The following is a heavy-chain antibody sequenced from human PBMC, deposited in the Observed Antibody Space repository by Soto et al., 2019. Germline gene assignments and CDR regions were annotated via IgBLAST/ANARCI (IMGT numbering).Heavy chain of an antibody. J-gene: IGHJ6*02. CDR1: GGSISSYY. V-gene: IGHV4-59*12. CDR2: IYYSGST. Sequence: ETLSLTCTVSGGSISSYYWSWIRQPPGKGLESIGYIYYSGSTNYNPSLKNRVTISVDTSKNQFSLKLSTVTAADTAVYFCARDLRYYYDSSGYYGAGYYYYGMDVWGQGTTVTVSS. CDR3: ARDLRYYYDSSGYYGAGYYYYGMDV. D-gene: IGHD3-22*01.